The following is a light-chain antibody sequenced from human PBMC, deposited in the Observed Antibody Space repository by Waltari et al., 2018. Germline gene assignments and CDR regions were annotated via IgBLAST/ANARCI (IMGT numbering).Light chain of an antibody. CDR2: DTS. V-gene: IGKV3-11*01. J-gene: IGKJ3*01. CDR3: QHRSNWPPLFA. Sequence: EIVLTQSPATLSLSPGERATLSCRASQSINGYLAWYQQKPGQAPRLLIYDTSNRATGIPARFSGTGSGTDFTRSSSSLEPEDFAVYFCQHRSNWPPLFAFGPGTKVDMK. CDR1: QSINGY.